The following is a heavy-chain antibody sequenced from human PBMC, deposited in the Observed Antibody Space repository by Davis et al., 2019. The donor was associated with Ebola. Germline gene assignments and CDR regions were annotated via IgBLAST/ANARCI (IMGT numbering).Heavy chain of an antibody. CDR2: INPSGGST. CDR1: GYTFTSYY. V-gene: IGHV1-46*01. CDR3: ARGELELPFDY. Sequence: ASVTVSCMASGYTFTSYYMHWVRQAPGQGLEWMGIINPSGGSTRYAQKFQGRVTMTRDTSTSTVYMELSSLRSEDTAVYYCARGELELPFDYWGQGTLVTVSS. D-gene: IGHD1-7*01. J-gene: IGHJ4*02.